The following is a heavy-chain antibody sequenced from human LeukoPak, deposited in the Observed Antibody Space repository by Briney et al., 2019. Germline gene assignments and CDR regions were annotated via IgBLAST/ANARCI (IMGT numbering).Heavy chain of an antibody. CDR2: FYTSGST. V-gene: IGHV4-61*02. J-gene: IGHJ4*02. D-gene: IGHD3-10*01. CDR1: GGSISSGSYY. Sequence: SETLSLTCTVSGGSISSGSYYWRWIRQPAGKGLEWIGRFYTSGSTNYNPSLKSRVTISVDTSKNQFSLNLSSVTAADTAMYYCARYESIVRGFDYWGQGTLVTVSS. CDR3: ARYESIVRGFDY.